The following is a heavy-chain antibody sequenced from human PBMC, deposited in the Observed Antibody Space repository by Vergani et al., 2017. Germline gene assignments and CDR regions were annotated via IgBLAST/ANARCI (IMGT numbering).Heavy chain of an antibody. D-gene: IGHD2-8*01. CDR3: AKPYCTNGVCYHFDY. J-gene: IGHJ4*02. CDR2: ISGSGGST. Sequence: EVQLLESGGGLVQPGGSLGLSCAASGFTFSSKAMSWVPKAPGKGLEWVSAISGSGGSTYYADSVKGRFTISRDNSKNTLYLQMNSLRAEDTAVYYCAKPYCTNGVCYHFDYWGQGTLVTVSS. CDR1: GFTFSSKA. V-gene: IGHV3-23*01.